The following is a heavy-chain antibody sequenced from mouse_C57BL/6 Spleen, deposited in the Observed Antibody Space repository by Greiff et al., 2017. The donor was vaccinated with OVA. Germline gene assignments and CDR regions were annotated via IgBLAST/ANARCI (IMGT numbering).Heavy chain of an antibody. CDR2: INPSNGGT. CDR3: ASYGSSYVPSMDY. V-gene: IGHV1-53*01. D-gene: IGHD1-1*01. J-gene: IGHJ4*01. CDR1: GYTFTSYW. Sequence: VQLQQPGTELVKPGASVKLSCKASGYTFTSYWMHWVKQRPGQGLEWIGNINPSNGGTNYNEKFQSKATLTVDKSSSTAYMQLSSLTSEDSAVYYCASYGSSYVPSMDYWGQGTSVTVSS.